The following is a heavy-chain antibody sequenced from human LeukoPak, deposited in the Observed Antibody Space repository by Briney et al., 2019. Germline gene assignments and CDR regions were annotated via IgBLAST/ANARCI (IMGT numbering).Heavy chain of an antibody. CDR2: IYYSGST. D-gene: IGHD5-18*01. CDR3: ARSEGGIQLWLTDYYYYMDV. Sequence: SETLSLTCTVSGGSISSNSYYWGWIRQPPGTGLEWIGSIYYSGSTYYKSSLKSRVTISVDTSKNQFSLKLNSVTAADTAVYYCARSEGGIQLWLTDYYYYMDVWGKGTTVTVSS. J-gene: IGHJ6*03. V-gene: IGHV4-39*07. CDR1: GGSISSNSYY.